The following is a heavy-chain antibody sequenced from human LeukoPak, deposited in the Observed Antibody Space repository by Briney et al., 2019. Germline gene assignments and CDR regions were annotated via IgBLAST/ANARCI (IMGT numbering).Heavy chain of an antibody. V-gene: IGHV5-51*01. CDR2: IYPGDSDT. D-gene: IGHD5-24*01. Sequence: GESLKISCKGSGYSFTSYWIGWVRQMPGKGLEWMGIIYPGDSDTRYSPSFQGQVTISADKSISTAYLQWSSLKASDTAMYYCARLNGYIHHYYYYMDVWGKGTTVTVSS. CDR3: ARLNGYIHHYYYYMDV. CDR1: GYSFTSYW. J-gene: IGHJ6*03.